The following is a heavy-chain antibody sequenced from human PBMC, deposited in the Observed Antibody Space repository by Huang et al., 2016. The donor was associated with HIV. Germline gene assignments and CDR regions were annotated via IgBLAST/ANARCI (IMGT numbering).Heavy chain of an antibody. CDR3: ARGQLGSYGDYDVLY. Sequence: QVQLVQSGAEVKTPGSSVKVSCKASGGTFSKYAISWVRQAPGQGLEWMGGIIPRFGTPNYARKFQGRGTITADDSTSTTYVEVSSLRSEDTALYYCARGQLGSYGDYDVLYWGQGTLVTVSS. CDR1: GGTFSKYA. J-gene: IGHJ4*02. V-gene: IGHV1-69*13. D-gene: IGHD4-17*01. CDR2: IIPRFGTP.